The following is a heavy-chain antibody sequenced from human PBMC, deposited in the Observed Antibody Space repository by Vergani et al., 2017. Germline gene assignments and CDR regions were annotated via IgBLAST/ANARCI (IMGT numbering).Heavy chain of an antibody. J-gene: IGHJ4*02. CDR1: GFTFSSYG. CDR3: AKDALHSSGWYPNY. V-gene: IGHV3-30*18. Sequence: QVQLVESGGGVVQPGRSLRLSCAASGFTFSSYGMHWVRQAPGKGLEWVAVISYDGSNKYYADSVKGRFTISRDNSKNTLYLQMNSLRAEDTAVYYCAKDALHSSGWYPNYWGQGTLVTVSS. CDR2: ISYDGSNK. D-gene: IGHD6-19*01.